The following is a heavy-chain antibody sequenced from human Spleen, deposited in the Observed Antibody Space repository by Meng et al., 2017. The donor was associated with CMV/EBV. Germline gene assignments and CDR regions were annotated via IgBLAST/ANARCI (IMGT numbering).Heavy chain of an antibody. D-gene: IGHD6-13*01. CDR3: ARMVRGTYGHFQY. Sequence: ASVKVSCKASGGTFNRYTVIWVRQAPGQGREWMGIINPSGGSTSYAQKFQGRVTMTRDTSTSTVYMELSSLRSEDTAVYYCARMVRGTYGHFQYWGQGTLVTVSS. CDR1: GGTFNRYT. V-gene: IGHV1-46*02. J-gene: IGHJ1*01. CDR2: INPSGGST.